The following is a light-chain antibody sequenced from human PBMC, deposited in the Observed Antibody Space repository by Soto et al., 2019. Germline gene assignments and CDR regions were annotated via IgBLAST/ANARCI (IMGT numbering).Light chain of an antibody. CDR2: EGS. CDR1: SSDVGSYNL. Sequence: QSALTQPASVSGSPGQSITISCTGTSSDVGSYNLVSWYQQHPGKAPKLMIYEGSKRPSGVSNRFSGSKSGNTASLTISGLQAEDEAYYYCCSYAGSEGVFGGGTQLTVL. J-gene: IGLJ2*01. V-gene: IGLV2-23*01. CDR3: CSYAGSEGV.